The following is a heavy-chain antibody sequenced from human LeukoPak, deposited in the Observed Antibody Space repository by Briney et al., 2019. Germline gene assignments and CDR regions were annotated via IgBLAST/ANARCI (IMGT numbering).Heavy chain of an antibody. CDR1: GFTFSSYG. J-gene: IGHJ6*03. CDR3: ARDLRDTSMITYPYFMDV. Sequence: GGSLRLSCAASGFTFSSYGMHWVRQAPGKGLEWVAFIRYDGSNKYCADSVKGRFTISRDNAKNSLYLHMNSLRAEDTAVYFCARDLRDTSMITYPYFMDVWGKGTTVIISS. D-gene: IGHD5-18*01. V-gene: IGHV3-30*02. CDR2: IRYDGSNK.